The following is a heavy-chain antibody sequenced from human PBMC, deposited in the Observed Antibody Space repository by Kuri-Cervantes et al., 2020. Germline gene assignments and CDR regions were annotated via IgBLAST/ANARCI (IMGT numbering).Heavy chain of an antibody. V-gene: IGHV3-13*01. CDR2: IGTAGDT. J-gene: IGHJ3*02. CDR1: GFTFSSYD. CDR3: ARAPLTRRGIEDDDAFDI. Sequence: GGSLRLCCAASGFTFSSYDMHWVRQATGKGLEWVSAIGTAGDTYYPGYVKGRFTISRDNAKNSLYLQMKSLRGEDTAVYYCARAPLTRRGIEDDDAFDIWGQGTMVTDSS. D-gene: IGHD3-10*01.